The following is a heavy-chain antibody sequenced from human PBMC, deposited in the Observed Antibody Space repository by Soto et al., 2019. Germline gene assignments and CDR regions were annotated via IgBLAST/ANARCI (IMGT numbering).Heavy chain of an antibody. CDR3: ARHLVGYGDYLVGMDV. V-gene: IGHV5-10-1*01. Sequence: SLKISCQGSGYSFTSYWISWVRQMPGKGLEWMGRIDPSDSYTNYSPSFQGHVTISADKSISTAYLQWSSLKASDTAMYYCARHLVGYGDYLVGMDVWGQGTTVTVSS. D-gene: IGHD4-17*01. CDR2: IDPSDSYT. J-gene: IGHJ6*02. CDR1: GYSFTSYW.